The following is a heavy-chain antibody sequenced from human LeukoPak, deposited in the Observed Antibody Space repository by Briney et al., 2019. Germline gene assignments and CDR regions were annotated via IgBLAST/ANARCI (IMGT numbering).Heavy chain of an antibody. Sequence: SATLSLTCTVSGGSISSYYWSWIRQPPGKGLEWIGYINYSGSTNYNPPLKSRVTISVDTSKNQFSLKLSSVTAADTAVYYCAIEVLIDDSSGYIVYWGQGTLVTVSS. V-gene: IGHV4-59*01. CDR2: INYSGST. CDR3: AIEVLIDDSSGYIVY. J-gene: IGHJ4*02. D-gene: IGHD3-22*01. CDR1: GGSISSYY.